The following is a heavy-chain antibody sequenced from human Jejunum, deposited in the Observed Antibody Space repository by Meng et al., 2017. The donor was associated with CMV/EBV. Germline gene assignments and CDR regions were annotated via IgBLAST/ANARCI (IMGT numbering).Heavy chain of an antibody. D-gene: IGHD6-19*01. CDR3: ATGVADFEY. J-gene: IGHJ4*02. Sequence: QGQLVQSVAEVKKPGASVKVSCKASGYTFTSYDINWVRQGTGQGLEWMGWMNPNRGTTGYAQKFQGRVTMTRNISKSTAYMDLSSLRSEDTAVYYCATGVADFEYWGQGTLVTVSS. CDR2: MNPNRGTT. CDR1: GYTFTSYD. V-gene: IGHV1-8*01.